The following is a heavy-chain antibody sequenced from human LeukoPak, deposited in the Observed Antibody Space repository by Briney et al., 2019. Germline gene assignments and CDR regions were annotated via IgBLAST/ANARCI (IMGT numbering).Heavy chain of an antibody. CDR2: IYYSGST. CDR1: GGSISSYY. V-gene: IGHV4-59*01. CDR3: ARSITIFGVVIE. Sequence: SETLSLTCSVSGGSISSYYWSWIRQPPGKGLEWIGNIYYSGSTNYNPSLKSRVTISVDTSKNQFSLKLSSVTAADTAVYYCARSITIFGVVIEWGQGTLVTVSS. J-gene: IGHJ4*02. D-gene: IGHD3-3*01.